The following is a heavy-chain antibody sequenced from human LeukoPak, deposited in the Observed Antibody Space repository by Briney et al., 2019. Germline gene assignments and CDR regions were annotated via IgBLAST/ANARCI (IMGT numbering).Heavy chain of an antibody. J-gene: IGHJ5*02. CDR2: IYHSGST. D-gene: IGHD2-2*02. CDR1: GYSISSGYY. V-gene: IGHV4-38-2*02. Sequence: PSETLSLTCTVSGYSISSGYYWGWIRQPPGKGLEWIGSIYHSGSTYYNPSLKSRVTISVDTSKNQFSLKLSSVTAADTAVYYCAREYCSSTGCYNFNWFDPWGQGTLVTVSS. CDR3: AREYCSSTGCYNFNWFDP.